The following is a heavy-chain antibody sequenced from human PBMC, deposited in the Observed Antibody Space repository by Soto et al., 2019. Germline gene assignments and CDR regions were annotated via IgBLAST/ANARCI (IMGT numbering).Heavy chain of an antibody. CDR3: ARARITGTTGPQPFDY. D-gene: IGHD1-7*01. J-gene: IGHJ4*02. CDR2: INPNSGGT. CDR1: GYTFTGYY. Sequence: ASVKVSCKASGYTFTGYYMHWVRQAPGQGLEWMGWINPNSGGTNYAQKFQGWVTMTRDTSISTAYMELSRLISDDTAVYYCARARITGTTGPQPFDYWGQGTLVTVSS. V-gene: IGHV1-2*04.